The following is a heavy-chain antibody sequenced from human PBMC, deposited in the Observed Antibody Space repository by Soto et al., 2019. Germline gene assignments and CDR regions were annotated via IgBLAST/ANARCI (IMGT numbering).Heavy chain of an antibody. Sequence: QVHLLQSGAAVRKPGASVKVSCKTSGYTFTGYYIHWVRQAPGQGLEWMGWINPKNGGTNYAQKFQGRVTMTRDTSISTAYMELTSLRSDDRAVYYCAREGGDVVAVPAAIKYWGQGTLVTVSS. CDR3: AREGGDVVAVPAAIKY. V-gene: IGHV1-2*02. D-gene: IGHD2-2*02. J-gene: IGHJ4*02. CDR2: INPKNGGT. CDR1: GYTFTGYY.